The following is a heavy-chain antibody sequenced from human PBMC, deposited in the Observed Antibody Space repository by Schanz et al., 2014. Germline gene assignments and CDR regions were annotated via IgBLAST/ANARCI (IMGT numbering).Heavy chain of an antibody. V-gene: IGHV3-33*05. CDR3: AKSQGSSFDS. CDR1: GFTFSSYG. CDR2: VSSDGNND. J-gene: IGHJ4*02. Sequence: VHLVESGGGLVQPGGSLRLSCAASGFTFSSYGMHWVRQAPGKGLEWVALVSSDGNNDYYTDSVKGRFTISRDNSKNTVYLQMNSLRAEDTAVYYCAKSQGSSFDSWGQGTLVTVSS. D-gene: IGHD6-13*01.